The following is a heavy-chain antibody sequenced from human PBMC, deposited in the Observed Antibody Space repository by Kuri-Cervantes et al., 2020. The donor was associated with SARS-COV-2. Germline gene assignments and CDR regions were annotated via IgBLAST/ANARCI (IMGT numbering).Heavy chain of an antibody. D-gene: IGHD3-10*01. CDR2: IRSKANSYAT. J-gene: IGHJ4*02. V-gene: IGHV3-73*01. CDR1: GFTFSGSA. Sequence: GESLKISCAASGFTFSGSAMHWVRQASGKGLEWVGRIRSKANSYATAYAASVKGRFTISRDDSKNTAYLQMNSLKTEDTAVYYCARDLAGGYGSGSEFDYWGQGTLVTVSS. CDR3: ARDLAGGYGSGSEFDY.